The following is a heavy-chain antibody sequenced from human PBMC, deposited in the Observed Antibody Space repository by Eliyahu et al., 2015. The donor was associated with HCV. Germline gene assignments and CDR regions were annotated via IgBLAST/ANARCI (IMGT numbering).Heavy chain of an antibody. CDR1: GFTVSSNY. D-gene: IGHD3-22*01. J-gene: IGHJ4*02. CDR3: ARGYYYDSSGYFSGYFDY. V-gene: IGHV3-66*01. CDR2: IYSGGST. Sequence: EVQLVESGGGLVQPGGSLRLSCAASGFTVSSNYMSWVRQAPGKGLEWVSVIYSGGSTYYADSVKGRFTISRDNSKNTLYLQMNSLRAEDTAVYYCARGYYYDSSGYFSGYFDYWGQGTLVTVSS.